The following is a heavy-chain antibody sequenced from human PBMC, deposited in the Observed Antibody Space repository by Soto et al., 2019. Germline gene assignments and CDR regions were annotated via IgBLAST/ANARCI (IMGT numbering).Heavy chain of an antibody. D-gene: IGHD3-22*01. CDR1: GGSISSYY. Sequence: QVQLQESGPGLVKPSETLSLTCTVSGGSISSYYWSWIRQPPGKGLEWIGYIYYSGSTNYNPSLKSRVTISVDTSKNHFSLKLSSVPAADTAVYYCARHNGYYYDSSGWYYYYGMDVWGQGTTVTVSS. J-gene: IGHJ6*02. CDR3: ARHNGYYYDSSGWYYYYGMDV. V-gene: IGHV4-59*08. CDR2: IYYSGST.